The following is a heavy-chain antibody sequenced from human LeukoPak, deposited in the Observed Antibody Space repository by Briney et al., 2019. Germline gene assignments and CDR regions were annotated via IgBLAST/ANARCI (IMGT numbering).Heavy chain of an antibody. CDR2: INPNSGGT. J-gene: IGHJ4*02. CDR3: ARSSYYYDSSGYNPDY. Sequence: ASVKVSCKASGYTFTGYYMHWVRQAPGQGLEWMGWINPNSGGTNYAQKFQGRVTMTRDTSISTAYMELSRLRSDDTAVHYCARSSYYYDSSGYNPDYWGQGTLVTVSS. CDR1: GYTFTGYY. D-gene: IGHD3-22*01. V-gene: IGHV1-2*02.